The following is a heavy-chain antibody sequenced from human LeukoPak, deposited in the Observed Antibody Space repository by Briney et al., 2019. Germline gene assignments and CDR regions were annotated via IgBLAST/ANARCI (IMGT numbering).Heavy chain of an antibody. CDR3: ARDSHRYNWNCPDY. V-gene: IGHV3-30-3*01. J-gene: IGHJ4*02. Sequence: GGSLRLSCAASGFTFSSYAMHWVRQAPGKGLEWVAVISYDGSNKYYADSVRGRLTTSRDNSKNTLYLQMNSLRAEDTAVYYCARDSHRYNWNCPDYWGQGTLVTVSS. D-gene: IGHD1-20*01. CDR1: GFTFSSYA. CDR2: ISYDGSNK.